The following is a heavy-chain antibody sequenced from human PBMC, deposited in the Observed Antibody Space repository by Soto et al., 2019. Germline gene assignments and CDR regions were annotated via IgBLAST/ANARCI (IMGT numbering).Heavy chain of an antibody. CDR1: GYTFTAYG. Sequence: QVQLVQSGPEVRMPGASVKVSCKTSGYTFTAYGLAWLRQAPGQRPEWMGWVSTNDDRTNYAQKFQGRVTMTTDRSTTTTSMELRSLRADDTAVFYCARELNTGSSAYYSAAFWGQGTLVTVSS. V-gene: IGHV1-18*01. D-gene: IGHD3-22*01. J-gene: IGHJ4*02. CDR3: ARELNTGSSAYYSAAF. CDR2: VSTNDDRT.